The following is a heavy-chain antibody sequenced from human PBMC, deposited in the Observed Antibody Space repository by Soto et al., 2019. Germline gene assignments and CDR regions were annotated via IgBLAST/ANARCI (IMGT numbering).Heavy chain of an antibody. CDR1: GGSISSSTYY. CDR3: AREGLTGTIGLYYYSRWFDP. J-gene: IGHJ5*02. Sequence: PSETLSLTCSVSGGSISSSTYYWSWIRQPPGKGLEWIGYIYYSGSTNYNPSLKSRVTISVDTSKNQFSLKLSSVTAADTAVYYCAREGLTGTIGLYYYSRWFDPWGPGTLVTVSS. D-gene: IGHD1-7*01. V-gene: IGHV4-61*01. CDR2: IYYSGST.